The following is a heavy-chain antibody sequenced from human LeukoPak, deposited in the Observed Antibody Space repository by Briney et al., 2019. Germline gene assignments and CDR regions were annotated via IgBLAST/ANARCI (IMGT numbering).Heavy chain of an antibody. Sequence: SVKVSCKASGGTFSSYAISWVRQAPGQGLEWMGRIIPIFGTANYAQKSQGRVTITTDESTSTAYMELSSLRSEDTAVYYCARDVSGYDPDTRFDYWGQGTLVIFSS. D-gene: IGHD5-12*01. V-gene: IGHV1-69*05. CDR2: IIPIFGTA. CDR1: GGTFSSYA. J-gene: IGHJ4*02. CDR3: ARDVSGYDPDTRFDY.